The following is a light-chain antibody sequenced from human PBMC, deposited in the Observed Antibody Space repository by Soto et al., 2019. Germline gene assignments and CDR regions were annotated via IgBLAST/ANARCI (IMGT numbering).Light chain of an antibody. CDR1: QSVSGNF. Sequence: EIVCTQSPVPLALSPGERATLSCRASQSVSGNFLAWYQEKAGQAPRLLIYGASTRPTGIPDRFSGSGSGTDFTLTISRLEPEDFAVYYCRQYGRSLGFAFGGGTKVDSK. CDR2: GAS. CDR3: RQYGRSLGFA. V-gene: IGKV3-20*01. J-gene: IGKJ4*01.